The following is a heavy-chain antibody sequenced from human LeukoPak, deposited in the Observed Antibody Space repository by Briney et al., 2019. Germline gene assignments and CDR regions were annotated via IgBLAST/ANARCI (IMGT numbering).Heavy chain of an antibody. CDR2: ISSSGSTI. Sequence: EAGGSLRLSCAASGFTFSSYEMNWVRQAPGKGLEWVSYISSSGSTIYYADSVKGRFTISRDNAKNSLYLQMNSLRAEDTAVYYCARVMSRSPWLVDAFDIWGQGTMVTVSS. V-gene: IGHV3-48*03. D-gene: IGHD6-19*01. J-gene: IGHJ3*02. CDR1: GFTFSSYE. CDR3: ARVMSRSPWLVDAFDI.